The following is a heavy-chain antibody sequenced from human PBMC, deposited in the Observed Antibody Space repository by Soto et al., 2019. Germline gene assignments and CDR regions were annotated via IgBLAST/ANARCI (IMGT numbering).Heavy chain of an antibody. V-gene: IGHV1-46*01. Sequence: QVQLVQSGAEVKQPGASVKVSCKASGYTFTSYYMHWVRQAPGQGLEWIGVINPSAGSTSYAQKFQGSVTMTRDTSTSTVYLDLSGLRSEDTAVYYCARGRGRGSYYYYFGPFDVWGQGTLVTVSS. J-gene: IGHJ3*01. D-gene: IGHD3-22*01. CDR3: ARGRGRGSYYYYFGPFDV. CDR2: INPSAGST. CDR1: GYTFTSYY.